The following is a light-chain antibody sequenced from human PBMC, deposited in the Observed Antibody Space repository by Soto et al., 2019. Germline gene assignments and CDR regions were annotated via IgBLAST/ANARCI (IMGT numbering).Light chain of an antibody. V-gene: IGKV3-20*01. Sequence: EIVMTQSPATLAVSPGERATLSCRASESVSSNLAWYQQNPGQAPRLLIYNASSRATGIPDRFSGSGSGTDFTLTISRLEPEDFAVYYCQRYGGFGQGTKVDIK. J-gene: IGKJ1*01. CDR2: NAS. CDR3: QRYGG. CDR1: ESVSSN.